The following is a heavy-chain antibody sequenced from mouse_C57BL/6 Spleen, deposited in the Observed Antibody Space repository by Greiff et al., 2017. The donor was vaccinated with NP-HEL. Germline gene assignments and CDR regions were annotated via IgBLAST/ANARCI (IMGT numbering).Heavy chain of an antibody. D-gene: IGHD4-1*02. CDR3: ARGQLGRIDY. J-gene: IGHJ2*01. CDR2: IDPSDSYT. CDR1: GYTFTSYW. V-gene: IGHV1-69*01. Sequence: VQLQQPGAELVMPGASVKLSCKASGYTFTSYWMHWVKQRPGQGLEWIGEIDPSDSYTNYNQKFKGKSTLSVDKSSSTAYMQLSSLTSEDSAVYYCARGQLGRIDYWGQGTTLTVSS.